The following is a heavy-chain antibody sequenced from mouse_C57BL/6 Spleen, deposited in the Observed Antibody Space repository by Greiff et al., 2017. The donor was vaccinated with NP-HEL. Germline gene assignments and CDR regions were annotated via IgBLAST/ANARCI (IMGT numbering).Heavy chain of an antibody. J-gene: IGHJ2*01. D-gene: IGHD2-4*01. Sequence: VQLQQPGAELVMPGASVKLSCKASGYTFTSYWMHWVKQRPGQGLEWIGEIDPSDSYTNYNQKFKGKSTLTVDKSSSTAYMQLSSLTSEDSAVYYCASESDYDGFDYWGQGTTLTVSS. V-gene: IGHV1-69*01. CDR2: IDPSDSYT. CDR3: ASESDYDGFDY. CDR1: GYTFTSYW.